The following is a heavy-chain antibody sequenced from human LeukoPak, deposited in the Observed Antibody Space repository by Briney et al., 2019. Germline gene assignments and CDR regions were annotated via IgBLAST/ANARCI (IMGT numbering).Heavy chain of an antibody. CDR1: GFTFSSYG. V-gene: IGHV3-30*03. J-gene: IGHJ4*02. CDR3: ARRGQQLGPFDY. CDR2: ISYDGSNK. Sequence: QPGRSLRLSCAASGFTFSSYGMHWVRQAPGKGLEWVAVISYDGSNKYYADSVKGRFTISRDNSKNTLYLQMNSLRAEDTAVYYCARRGQQLGPFDYWGQGTLVTVSS. D-gene: IGHD6-13*01.